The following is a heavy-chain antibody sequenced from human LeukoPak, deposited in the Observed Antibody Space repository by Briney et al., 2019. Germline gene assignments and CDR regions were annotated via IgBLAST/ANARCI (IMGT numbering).Heavy chain of an antibody. Sequence: GASVKVSCKVSGYTLTELSMHGVRQARGKAREWVGGFDPEDGETIYAQKFQGRVTMTEDTSTDTAYLELSSLRSEDTAVYYCATDLGRSFSGYWGQGTLVTVSS. CDR2: FDPEDGET. CDR3: ATDLGRSFSGY. CDR1: GYTLTELS. V-gene: IGHV1-24*01. D-gene: IGHD2-15*01. J-gene: IGHJ4*02.